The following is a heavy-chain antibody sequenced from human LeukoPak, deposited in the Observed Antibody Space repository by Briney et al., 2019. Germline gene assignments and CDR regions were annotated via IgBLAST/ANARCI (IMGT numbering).Heavy chain of an antibody. CDR1: GGTFSSYA. J-gene: IGHJ4*02. CDR2: IIPILGIA. Sequence: SVKVSCKASGGTFSSYAISWVRQAPGQGLEWMGRIIPILGIANYAQKFQGRVTITADESTSTAYMELSSLRSEDTAVYYCARSNLPLGWNVRRSLGPFDYWGQGTLVTVSS. V-gene: IGHV1-69*04. CDR3: ARSNLPLGWNVRRSLGPFDY. D-gene: IGHD1-1*01.